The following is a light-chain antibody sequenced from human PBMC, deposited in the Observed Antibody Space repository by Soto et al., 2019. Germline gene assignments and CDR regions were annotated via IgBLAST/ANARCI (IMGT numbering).Light chain of an antibody. CDR3: QQYGSSGT. CDR2: GAS. Sequence: VLTQSPGTLSLSPGERATLSCRASLSLSGSQLACYQHNPGQPRRLLIYGASSRAAGIQDRFSGSGCGTDFTLTISRLEPEDFAVYYCQQYGSSGTFGQGTKVDIK. J-gene: IGKJ1*01. V-gene: IGKV3-20*01. CDR1: LSLSGSQ.